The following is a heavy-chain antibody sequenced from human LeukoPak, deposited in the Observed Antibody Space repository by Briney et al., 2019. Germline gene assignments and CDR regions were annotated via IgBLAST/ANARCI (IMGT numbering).Heavy chain of an antibody. J-gene: IGHJ4*02. Sequence: GGSLRLSCAASGFTFSHAWMSWVRRAPGKGLKWVGRIKSKTDGGTTDYAAPVKGRFTISRDDSKNTLYLQMNSLKTEDTAVYYCTSPQVSSGSWNDYCGQGTLVTVSS. D-gene: IGHD3-22*01. CDR3: TSPQVSSGSWNDY. V-gene: IGHV3-15*01. CDR1: GFTFSHAW. CDR2: IKSKTDGGTT.